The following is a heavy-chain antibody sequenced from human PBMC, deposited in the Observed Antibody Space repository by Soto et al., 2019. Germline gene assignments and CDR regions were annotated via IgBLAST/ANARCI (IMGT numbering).Heavy chain of an antibody. V-gene: IGHV4-59*01. CDR2: IYYSGST. D-gene: IGHD3-3*01. CDR3: ARAKSYDFWSGYFPGMDV. J-gene: IGHJ6*02. Sequence: QVQLQESGPGLVKPSETLSLTCTVSGGSISSYYWSWIRQPPGKGLEWIGYIYYSGSTNYNPSLKSRVTISVDTSKNQFSLKLSSVTAADTAVYYCARAKSYDFWSGYFPGMDVWGQGTTVTVSS. CDR1: GGSISSYY.